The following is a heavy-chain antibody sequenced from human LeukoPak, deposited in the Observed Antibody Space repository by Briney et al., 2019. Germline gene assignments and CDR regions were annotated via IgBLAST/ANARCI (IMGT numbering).Heavy chain of an antibody. CDR1: GYTFTSYY. Sequence: GASVKVSCKASGYTFTSYYMHWVRQAPGQGLEWMGIINPSGGSTSYAQKFQGRVTITADESTSTAYMELSSLRSEDTAVYYCARGAGYNYYPDYFDYWGQGTLVTVSS. V-gene: IGHV1-46*01. CDR2: INPSGGST. J-gene: IGHJ4*02. CDR3: ARGAGYNYYPDYFDY. D-gene: IGHD5-24*01.